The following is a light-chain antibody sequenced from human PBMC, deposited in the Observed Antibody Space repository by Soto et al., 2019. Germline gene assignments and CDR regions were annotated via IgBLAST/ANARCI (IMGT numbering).Light chain of an antibody. Sequence: DIQMTQSPSSLSASVGDRVTITCRASQSISSYLNWYQQKPGKAPKLLIYTASSLQSGVPSRFSGTRSGTDFTLIISDLQAEDFATYYCQQTYSPLRTFGQGTKVDIK. CDR3: QQTYSPLRT. V-gene: IGKV1-39*01. J-gene: IGKJ1*01. CDR2: TAS. CDR1: QSISSY.